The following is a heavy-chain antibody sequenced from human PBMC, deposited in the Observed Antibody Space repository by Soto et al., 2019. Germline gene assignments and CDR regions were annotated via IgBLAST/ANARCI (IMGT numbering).Heavy chain of an antibody. J-gene: IGHJ4*02. CDR3: ARRYAPRYSSGNNHFDL. D-gene: IGHD6-19*01. CDR2: INHSGSA. CDR1: TGSIFSHSFY. V-gene: IGHV4-39*01. Sequence: QLQLQESGPGLVKPSETLSLTCNVSTGSIFSHSFYWGWIRQPPGMGLEWIGTINHSGSAYYNPSLKSRVTISVDTSKNQSSLTLSSVTAADTAVYYCARRYAPRYSSGNNHFDLWGQGTLVTVSS.